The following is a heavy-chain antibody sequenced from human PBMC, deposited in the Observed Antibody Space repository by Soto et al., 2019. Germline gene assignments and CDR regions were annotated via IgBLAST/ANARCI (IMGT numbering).Heavy chain of an antibody. Sequence: QVQLVQSGAEVKKPGSSVKVSCKASGGTFSSYAISWVRQAPGQGLEWMGGIIPLFGTANYAQNFQGRVNITGDESTGTVYMELRSLRSEDTAVYYCASGPYYYDSSGYYPGYFQHWGQGALVTVSS. J-gene: IGHJ1*01. D-gene: IGHD3-22*01. CDR3: ASGPYYYDSSGYYPGYFQH. CDR2: IIPLFGTA. CDR1: GGTFSSYA. V-gene: IGHV1-69*12.